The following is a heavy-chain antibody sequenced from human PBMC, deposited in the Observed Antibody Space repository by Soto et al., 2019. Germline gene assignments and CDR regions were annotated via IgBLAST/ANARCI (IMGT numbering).Heavy chain of an antibody. Sequence: EVQLLESGGGLVQPGGSLRLSCAASGFTFSSYAMSWVRQAPGKGLEWVSAISGSGGSTYYADSVKGRFTISRDNSKNTLYLQMNSLRAEDTAVYYCAKEGITIVGVVTHYYFDYWGQGTLVTVSS. CDR2: ISGSGGST. D-gene: IGHD3-3*01. CDR3: AKEGITIVGVVTHYYFDY. J-gene: IGHJ4*02. V-gene: IGHV3-23*01. CDR1: GFTFSSYA.